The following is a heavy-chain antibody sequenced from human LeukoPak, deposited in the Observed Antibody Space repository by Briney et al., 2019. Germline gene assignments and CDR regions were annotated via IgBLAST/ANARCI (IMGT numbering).Heavy chain of an antibody. CDR3: ARHSAARFDY. CDR2: IYYSGST. CDR1: GGSISSYY. Sequence: SETLSLTCTVSGGSISSYYWSWIRQPPGKGLEWIGYIYYSGSTNYNPSLKSRVAISVDTSKNQFSLKLSSVTAADTAVYYCARHSAARFDYWGQGTLVTVSS. J-gene: IGHJ4*02. V-gene: IGHV4-59*08. D-gene: IGHD6-6*01.